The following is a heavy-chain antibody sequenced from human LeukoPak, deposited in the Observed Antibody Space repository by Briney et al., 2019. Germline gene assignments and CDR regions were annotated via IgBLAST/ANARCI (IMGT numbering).Heavy chain of an antibody. CDR3: ASHDFWSGYYIFDY. J-gene: IGHJ4*02. Sequence: ASETLSLTCAVYGGSFSGYYWSWIRQPPGKGLEWIGEINHSGSTNYNPSLKSRVTISVDTSKNQFSLKLSSVTAADTAVYYCASHDFWSGYYIFDYWGQGTLITVSP. D-gene: IGHD3-3*01. CDR1: GGSFSGYY. V-gene: IGHV4-34*01. CDR2: INHSGST.